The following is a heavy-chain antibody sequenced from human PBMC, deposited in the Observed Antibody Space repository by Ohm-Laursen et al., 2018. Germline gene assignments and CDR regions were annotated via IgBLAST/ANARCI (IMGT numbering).Heavy chain of an antibody. CDR2: ISSSSSYI. D-gene: IGHD3-3*01. CDR3: ARDSSDFWSGFDY. Sequence: SLRLSCTASGFTVSSNYMSWVRQAPGKGLEWVSSISSSSSYIYYADSVKGRFTISRDNAKNSLYLQMNSLRAEDTAVYYCARDSSDFWSGFDYWGQGTLVTVSS. V-gene: IGHV3-21*01. J-gene: IGHJ4*02. CDR1: GFTVSSNY.